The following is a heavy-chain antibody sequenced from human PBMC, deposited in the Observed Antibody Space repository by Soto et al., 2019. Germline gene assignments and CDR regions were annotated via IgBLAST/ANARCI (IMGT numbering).Heavy chain of an antibody. D-gene: IGHD3-22*01. V-gene: IGHV3-30-3*01. CDR3: AREKHDSSGYYDY. J-gene: IGHJ4*02. Sequence: GGSLRLSCAASGFTFSSYAMHWVRQAPGKGLEWVAVISYDGSNKYYADSVKGRFTISRDNSKNTLYLQMNSLRAEDTAVYYCAREKHDSSGYYDYWGQGTLVTVSS. CDR2: ISYDGSNK. CDR1: GFTFSSYA.